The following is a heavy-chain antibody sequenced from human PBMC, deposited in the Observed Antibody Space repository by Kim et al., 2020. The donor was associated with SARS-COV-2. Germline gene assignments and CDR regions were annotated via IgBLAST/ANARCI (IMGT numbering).Heavy chain of an antibody. V-gene: IGHV3-74*01. Sequence: GGSLRLSCAASGFTLSSYSMHWVRQAPGKGLVWVSRINSDGSTTNYADSVKGRFSISRDNAKNTLYLQMNSLRADDTAVYHCAREGTSSNCCHYWGQGTLVTVSS. CDR2: INSDGSTT. D-gene: IGHD2-2*01. CDR1: GFTLSSYS. J-gene: IGHJ4*02. CDR3: AREGTSSNCCHY.